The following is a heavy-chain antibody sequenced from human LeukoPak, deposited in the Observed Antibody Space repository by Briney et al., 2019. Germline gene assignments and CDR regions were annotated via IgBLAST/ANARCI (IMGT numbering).Heavy chain of an antibody. Sequence: SETLSLTCTVSVGSLSSYYCSWLRQPAGKGLEWIGRIYTSGSTNYNPSLKSRVTMAVDTSKNQFSLKLTSVTAADTAVYYCARESPAFSGSYYYFDYWGQGALVTVSS. D-gene: IGHD1-26*01. CDR2: IYTSGST. CDR3: ARESPAFSGSYYYFDY. CDR1: VGSLSSYY. V-gene: IGHV4-4*07. J-gene: IGHJ4*02.